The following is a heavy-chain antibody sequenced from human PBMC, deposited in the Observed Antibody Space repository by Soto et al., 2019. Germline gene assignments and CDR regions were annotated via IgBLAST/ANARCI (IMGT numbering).Heavy chain of an antibody. CDR2: ISYDGSNK. J-gene: IGHJ4*02. Sequence: PGGSLRLSCAASGFTFSSYAMHWVRQAPGKGLEWVAVISYDGSNKYYADSVKGRFTISRDNSKNTLYLQMNSLRAEDTAVYYCARQPIVARPYFDYWGQGTLVTVSS. D-gene: IGHD6-6*01. CDR1: GFTFSSYA. V-gene: IGHV3-30-3*01. CDR3: ARQPIVARPYFDY.